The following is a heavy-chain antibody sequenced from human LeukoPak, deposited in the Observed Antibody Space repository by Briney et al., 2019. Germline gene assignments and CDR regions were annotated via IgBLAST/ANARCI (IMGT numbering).Heavy chain of an antibody. Sequence: GGSLRLSCAASGFTFSSYWMSWVRQAPGKGPEWVANIKQDGSEKYYVDSVKGRFTISRDNAKNSLYLQMNSLRAEDTAVYYCARKGSWGSGWYDAFDIWGQGTMVTVPS. CDR2: IKQDGSEK. V-gene: IGHV3-7*01. CDR3: ARKGSWGSGWYDAFDI. J-gene: IGHJ3*02. D-gene: IGHD6-19*01. CDR1: GFTFSSYW.